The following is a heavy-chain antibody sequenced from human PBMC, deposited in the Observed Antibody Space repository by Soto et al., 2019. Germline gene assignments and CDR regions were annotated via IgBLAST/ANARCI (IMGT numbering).Heavy chain of an antibody. Sequence: SQTLSLTCTVSGGSIRSYYWSWIRQPPGKGLEWIAYIYYSGSTNYNPSLKSRVTISVDTSKNQFSLKLSSVTAADTAVYYCATSLGGEGKWFDPWGQGTLVTVSS. V-gene: IGHV4-59*08. CDR3: ATSLGGEGKWFDP. CDR2: IYYSGST. D-gene: IGHD4-17*01. CDR1: GGSIRSYY. J-gene: IGHJ5*02.